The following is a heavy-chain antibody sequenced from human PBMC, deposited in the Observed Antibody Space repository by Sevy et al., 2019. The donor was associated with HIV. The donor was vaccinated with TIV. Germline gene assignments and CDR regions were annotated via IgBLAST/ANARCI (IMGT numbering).Heavy chain of an antibody. D-gene: IGHD4-17*01. J-gene: IGHJ4*02. CDR3: ARDPRIYGDYLLAYFDY. CDR2: IGYDGNNK. Sequence: GGSLRRSCAASGLTPSTYGIHWVRQAPGKGLEWVAVIGYDGNNKFYADSVKGRLTISRDDSKNTVFLQMDSLRAEDTAVYYCARDPRIYGDYLLAYFDYWGQGTLVTVSS. V-gene: IGHV3-33*01. CDR1: GLTPSTYG.